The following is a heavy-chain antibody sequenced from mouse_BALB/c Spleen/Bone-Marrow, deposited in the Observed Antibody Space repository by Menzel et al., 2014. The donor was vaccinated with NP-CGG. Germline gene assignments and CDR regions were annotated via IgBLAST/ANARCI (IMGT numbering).Heavy chain of an antibody. V-gene: IGHV4-1*02. J-gene: IGHJ4*01. D-gene: IGHD1-1*01. Sequence: EVNVVESGGGLVQPGGSLKVSCAASGFDFSRYWMSWVRQAPGKGLEWIGEINPDSSTINYTPSLKDKFIISRDNAKNTLYLQMSKVRSEDTALYYCARENYYGSSYPMDYWGQGTSVTVSS. CDR3: ARENYYGSSYPMDY. CDR1: GFDFSRYW. CDR2: INPDSSTI.